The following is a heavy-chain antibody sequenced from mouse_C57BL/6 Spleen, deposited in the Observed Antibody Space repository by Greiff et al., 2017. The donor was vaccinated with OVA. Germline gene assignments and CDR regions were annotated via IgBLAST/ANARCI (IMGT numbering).Heavy chain of an antibody. V-gene: IGHV1-50*01. D-gene: IGHD1-1*01. J-gene: IGHJ2*01. CDR1: GYTFTSYW. CDR2: IDPSDSYT. Sequence: QVQLQQPGAELVKPGASVKLSCKASGYTFTSYWMQWVKQRPGQGLEWIGEIDPSDSYTNYNQKFKGKATLTVDTSSISSYMQLISLTSEDSAVYYCARWYYGISSYFDYWGQGTTLTVSS. CDR3: ARWYYGISSYFDY.